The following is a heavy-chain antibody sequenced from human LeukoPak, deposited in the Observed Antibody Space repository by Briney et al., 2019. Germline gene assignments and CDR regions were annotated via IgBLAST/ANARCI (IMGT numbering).Heavy chain of an antibody. V-gene: IGHV4-59*01. D-gene: IGHD3-22*01. J-gene: IGHJ1*01. CDR2: IYYSGST. Sequence: SETPSLTCTVSGGPISSYYWSWIRQPPGKGLEWIGYIYYSGSTNYNPSLKSRVTISVYTSKNQFSLKLSSVTAADTAVYYCARLKYYYDSSGYRAEYFQHWGQGTLVTVSS. CDR1: GGPISSYY. CDR3: ARLKYYYDSSGYRAEYFQH.